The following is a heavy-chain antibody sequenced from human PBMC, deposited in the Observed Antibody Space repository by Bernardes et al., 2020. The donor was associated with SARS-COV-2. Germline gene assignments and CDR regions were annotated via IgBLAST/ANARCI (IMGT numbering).Heavy chain of an antibody. V-gene: IGHV3-74*01. Sequence: GGSLRLSCAASGFTFSSYWMHWVRQAPVKGLVWVSRINSDGSSTSYADSVKGRFTISRDNAKNTLYLQMNSLRAEDTAVYYCARDSYSGFDPWGQGTLVTVSS. CDR1: GFTFSSYW. J-gene: IGHJ5*02. D-gene: IGHD2-21*01. CDR2: INSDGSST. CDR3: ARDSYSGFDP.